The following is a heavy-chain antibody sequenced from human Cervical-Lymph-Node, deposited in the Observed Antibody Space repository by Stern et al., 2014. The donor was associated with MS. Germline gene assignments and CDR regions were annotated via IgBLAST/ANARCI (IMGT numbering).Heavy chain of an antibody. J-gene: IGHJ5*02. Sequence: QVQLVQSGAEVKKPGASVKVSCTASGYTFTSYYIHWVRQAPGHGLEWMGIINPSGGSTSFAQKFQGRVTMTRDTSTSTVYMELSSLRSEGTAVYYCARARAGYTSSWYGRNWFDPWGQGTLVTVSS. CDR1: GYTFTSYY. D-gene: IGHD6-13*01. V-gene: IGHV1-46*01. CDR3: ARARAGYTSSWYGRNWFDP. CDR2: INPSGGST.